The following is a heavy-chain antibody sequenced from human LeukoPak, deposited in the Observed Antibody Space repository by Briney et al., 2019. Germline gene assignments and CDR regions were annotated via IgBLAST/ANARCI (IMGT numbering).Heavy chain of an antibody. Sequence: ASVKVSCKASGYTFTSYYMHWVRQAPGQGLEWMGWINPNSGGTNYAQKFQGWVTMTRDTSISTAYMELSRLRSDDTAVYYCARGTGYSYGSVGYWGQGTLVTVSS. V-gene: IGHV1-2*04. CDR1: GYTFTSYY. CDR2: INPNSGGT. J-gene: IGHJ4*02. D-gene: IGHD5-18*01. CDR3: ARGTGYSYGSVGY.